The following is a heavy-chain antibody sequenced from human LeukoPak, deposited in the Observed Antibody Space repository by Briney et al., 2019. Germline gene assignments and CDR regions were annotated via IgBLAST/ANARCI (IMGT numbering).Heavy chain of an antibody. Sequence: SETLSLTCTVSGGSISSYYWSWIRQPPGKGLEWIGYIYYSGSTNYNPSLKSRVTISVDTSKNQFSLRLSSVTAADTAVYYCARGYCSSTSCYGEYFQHWGQGTLSPSPQ. D-gene: IGHD2-2*01. J-gene: IGHJ1*01. CDR1: GGSISSYY. V-gene: IGHV4-59*01. CDR2: IYYSGST. CDR3: ARGYCSSTSCYGEYFQH.